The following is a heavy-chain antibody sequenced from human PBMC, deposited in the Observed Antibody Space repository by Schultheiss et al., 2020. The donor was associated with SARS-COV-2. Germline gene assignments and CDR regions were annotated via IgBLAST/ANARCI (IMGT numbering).Heavy chain of an antibody. J-gene: IGHJ5*02. CDR1: GGSFSGYY. V-gene: IGHV4-34*11. CDR3: ARDRGSSWTEGCYWFDP. Sequence: SETLSLTCAVYGGSFSGYYWSWIRQPPGKGLEWIGYIYYSGSTNYNPSLKSRVTISVDTSKNQFSLKLSSVTAADTAVYYCARDRGSSWTEGCYWFDPWGQGTLVTVSS. CDR2: IYYSGST. D-gene: IGHD6-13*01.